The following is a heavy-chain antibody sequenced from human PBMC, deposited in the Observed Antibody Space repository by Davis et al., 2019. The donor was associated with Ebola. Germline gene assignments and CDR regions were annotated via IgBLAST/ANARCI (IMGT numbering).Heavy chain of an antibody. D-gene: IGHD2-15*01. Sequence: GESLKISCAASGFTFSSYAMSWVRQAPGKGLEWVSAISGSGGSTYYADSVKGRFTISRDNSKNTLYLQMNSLRAEDTAVHYCAKVDCSGGSCYGMDVWGQGTTVTVSS. CDR2: ISGSGGST. J-gene: IGHJ6*02. CDR1: GFTFSSYA. CDR3: AKVDCSGGSCYGMDV. V-gene: IGHV3-23*01.